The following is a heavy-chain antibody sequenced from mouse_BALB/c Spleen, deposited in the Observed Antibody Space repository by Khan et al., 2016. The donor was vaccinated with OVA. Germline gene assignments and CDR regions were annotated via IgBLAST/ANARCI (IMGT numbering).Heavy chain of an antibody. CDR1: GFSLTSYG. J-gene: IGHJ4*01. CDR3: ARWFDGYSSLYAMDY. CDR2: IWSDGST. D-gene: IGHD2-3*01. Sequence: VQLVESGPGLVAPSQSLSITCTVSGFSLTSYGIHWVRQPPGKGLEWLVVIWSDGSTNYNSVLKSRLSISKDNSKSQVSLKMNSLHTDDTAIYYCARWFDGYSSLYAMDYWGQGTSVTVSS. V-gene: IGHV2-6*02.